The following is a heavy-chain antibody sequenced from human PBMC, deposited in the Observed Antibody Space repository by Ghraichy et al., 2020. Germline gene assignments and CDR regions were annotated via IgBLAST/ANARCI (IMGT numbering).Heavy chain of an antibody. D-gene: IGHD3-3*02. CDR3: ATDLLIDRGSIGMDV. J-gene: IGHJ6*02. CDR2: INHSGST. CDR1: GGSFSGYY. Sequence: SETLSLTCAVYGGSFSGYYWSWIRQPPGKGLEWIGEINHSGSTNYNPSLKSRVTISVDTSKNQFSLKLSSVTAADTAVYYCATDLLIDRGSIGMDVWGQGTTVTVSS. V-gene: IGHV4-34*01.